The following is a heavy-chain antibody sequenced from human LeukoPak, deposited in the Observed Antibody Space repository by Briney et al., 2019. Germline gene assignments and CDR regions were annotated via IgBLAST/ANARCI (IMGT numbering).Heavy chain of an antibody. CDR2: IYYSGTT. D-gene: IGHD2-2*01. V-gene: IGHV4-30-4*07. CDR1: GGSMSSGGYS. Sequence: PSETLSLTCVVSGGSMSSGGYSWSWIRQPPGKGLEWIGYIYYSGTTYYNPSLKSRVTISVDTSKNQVSLKLSSVTAADTAVYYCARVPGAMYYYHYVDVWGKGTTVTVSS. J-gene: IGHJ6*03. CDR3: ARVPGAMYYYHYVDV.